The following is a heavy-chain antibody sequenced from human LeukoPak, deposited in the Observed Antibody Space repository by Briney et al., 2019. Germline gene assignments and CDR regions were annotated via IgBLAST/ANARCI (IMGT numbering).Heavy chain of an antibody. J-gene: IGHJ4*02. CDR1: GFTFSSYA. D-gene: IGHD3-22*01. V-gene: IGHV3-23*01. Sequence: GGSLRLSCAASGFTFSSYAMSWVRQAPGKGLEWVSAISGSGGSTYYADSVKGRFTISRDNSKNRLYLQMNSLRAEDTAVYYCAKVGIIYYYDSSGYSDYWGQGTLVTVSS. CDR2: ISGSGGST. CDR3: AKVGIIYYYDSSGYSDY.